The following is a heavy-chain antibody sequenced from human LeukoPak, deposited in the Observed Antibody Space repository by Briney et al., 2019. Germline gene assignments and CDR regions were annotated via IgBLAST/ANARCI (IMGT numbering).Heavy chain of an antibody. V-gene: IGHV4-39*01. CDR1: GGSISSSSYY. CDR3: ARQPYYYGSGSYIDY. J-gene: IGHJ4*02. D-gene: IGHD3-10*01. CDR2: IYYSGST. Sequence: SETLSLTCTVSGGSISSSSYYWGWIRQPPGKGLEWIGSIYYSGSTYYNPSLKSRVTISVDTSKNQFSLKLSSVTAADTAVYYCARQPYYYGSGSYIDYWGQGTLVTVSS.